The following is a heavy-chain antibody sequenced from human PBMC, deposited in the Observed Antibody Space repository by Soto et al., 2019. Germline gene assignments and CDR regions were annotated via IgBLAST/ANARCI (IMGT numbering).Heavy chain of an antibody. Sequence: GGSLRLSCAASGFTFSNAWMNWVRQAPGKGLEWVGRIKSKTDGGTTDYAAPVKGRFTISRDDSKNTLYLQMNSLKTEDTAVYYCTTGYCSGGSCYLTDNWFDPWGQGTLVTVSS. CDR2: IKSKTDGGTT. CDR3: TTGYCSGGSCYLTDNWFDP. J-gene: IGHJ5*02. V-gene: IGHV3-15*07. D-gene: IGHD2-15*01. CDR1: GFTFSNAW.